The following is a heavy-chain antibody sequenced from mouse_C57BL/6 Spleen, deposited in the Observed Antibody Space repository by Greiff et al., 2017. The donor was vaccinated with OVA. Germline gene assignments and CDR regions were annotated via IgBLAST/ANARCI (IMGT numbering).Heavy chain of an antibody. CDR1: GYTFTSYW. D-gene: IGHD1-1*01. CDR2: IDPNSGGT. Sequence: VQLQQPGAELVKPGASVKLSCKASGYTFTSYWMHWVKQRPGRGLGWIGRIDPNSGGTKYNEKFKSKATLTVDKPSSTAYMQLSSLTSEDSAVYYCARSGYGSPYYVDYWGQGTTLTVSS. V-gene: IGHV1-72*01. J-gene: IGHJ2*01. CDR3: ARSGYGSPYYVDY.